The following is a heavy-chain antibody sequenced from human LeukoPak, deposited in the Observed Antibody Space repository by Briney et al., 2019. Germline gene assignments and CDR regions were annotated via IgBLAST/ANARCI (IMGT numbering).Heavy chain of an antibody. Sequence: SETLSLTCAVYGGSFSGYYWSWIRQPPGKGLEWIGEINHSGGTNYNPSLKSRVTISLDTSKNQFSLKLSSVTAADTAVYYCARVGYSGYANFDYWGQGTLVTVSS. CDR2: INHSGGT. J-gene: IGHJ4*02. CDR1: GGSFSGYY. CDR3: ARVGYSGYANFDY. V-gene: IGHV4-34*01. D-gene: IGHD5-12*01.